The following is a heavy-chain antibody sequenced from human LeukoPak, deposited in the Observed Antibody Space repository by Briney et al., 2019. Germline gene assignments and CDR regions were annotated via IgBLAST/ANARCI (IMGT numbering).Heavy chain of an antibody. CDR3: ASSSVGATSWVFDY. V-gene: IGHV3-7*01. J-gene: IGHJ4*02. CDR2: IKQDGSEK. Sequence: GGSLRLSCAAPGFTFSSYWMSWVRQAPGKGLEWVANIKQDGSEKYYVDSVKGRFTISRDNAKNSLYLQMNSLRAEDTAVYYCASSSVGATSWVFDYWGQGTLVTVSS. CDR1: GFTFSSYW. D-gene: IGHD1-26*01.